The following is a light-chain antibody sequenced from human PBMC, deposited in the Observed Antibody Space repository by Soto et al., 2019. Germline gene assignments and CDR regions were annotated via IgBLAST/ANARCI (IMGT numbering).Light chain of an antibody. J-gene: IGLJ1*01. CDR3: SSYTSSSTLG. V-gene: IGLV2-14*01. CDR2: EVS. Sequence: QSALTQPASVSGYPGQSITISCTGTSSDVGGYNYVSWYQQHPGKAPKLMIYEVSNRPSGVSNRFSGSKSGNTASLTISGLQAEDEADYYCSSYTSSSTLGFGTGTKVTVL. CDR1: SSDVGGYNY.